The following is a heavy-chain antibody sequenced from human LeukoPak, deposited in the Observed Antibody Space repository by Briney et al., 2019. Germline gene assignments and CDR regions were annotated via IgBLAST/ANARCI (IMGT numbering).Heavy chain of an antibody. V-gene: IGHV4-34*01. Sequence: PSETLSLTCAVFGGSFSGYYWTWVRQPPGKGLEWIGEINHSGSTNYNPSLKSRVTISIDTSKNQFSLKLSSVTAADTALYYCASYGGSIYWYFDLWGRGTLVTVSS. D-gene: IGHD4-23*01. CDR1: GGSFSGYY. CDR3: ASYGGSIYWYFDL. CDR2: INHSGST. J-gene: IGHJ2*01.